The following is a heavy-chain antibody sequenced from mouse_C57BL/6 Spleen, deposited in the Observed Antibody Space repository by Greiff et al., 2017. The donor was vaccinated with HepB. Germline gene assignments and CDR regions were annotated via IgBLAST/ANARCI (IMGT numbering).Heavy chain of an antibody. Sequence: EVMLVESGGGLVKPGGSLKLSCAASGFTFSSYAMSWVRQTPEKRLEWVATISDGGSYTYYPDNVKGRFTISRDNAKNNLYLQMSHLKSEDTAMYYCARAHYYSNYLYYLDYWGQGTTLTVSS. CDR3: ARAHYYSNYLYYLDY. J-gene: IGHJ2*01. CDR2: ISDGGSYT. CDR1: GFTFSSYA. D-gene: IGHD2-5*01. V-gene: IGHV5-4*03.